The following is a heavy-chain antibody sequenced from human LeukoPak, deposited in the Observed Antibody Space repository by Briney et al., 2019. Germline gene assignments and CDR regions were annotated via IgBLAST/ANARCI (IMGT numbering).Heavy chain of an antibody. CDR3: ARGELTLVRGVLTY. CDR2: ISTDGGTT. CDR1: GFTFSSYA. J-gene: IGHJ4*02. D-gene: IGHD3-10*01. Sequence: GGSLRLSCAASGFTFSSYAMHWARQAPGKGLEYVSGISTDGGTTYYSNSVKGRFTISRDNSENTLSLQMGSLRAEDTAVYYCARGELTLVRGVLTYWGPGTLVTVSS. V-gene: IGHV3-64*01.